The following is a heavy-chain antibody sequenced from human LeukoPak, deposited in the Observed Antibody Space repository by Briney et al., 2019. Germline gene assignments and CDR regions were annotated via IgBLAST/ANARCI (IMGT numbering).Heavy chain of an antibody. CDR2: ISAYNGNT. CDR3: ASYCSGGSCYPYYAFDV. CDR1: GYACNCYG. J-gene: IGHJ3*01. V-gene: IGHV1-18*04. D-gene: IGHD2-15*01. Sequence: AAVKVFCKASGYACNCYGVSGVPQAPGQGFECMGWISAYNGNTNYAQKLQGRVTMTTDTSTSTAYMELRSLRSDDTAVYYCASYCSGGSCYPYYAFDVWGKGAMVTVSS.